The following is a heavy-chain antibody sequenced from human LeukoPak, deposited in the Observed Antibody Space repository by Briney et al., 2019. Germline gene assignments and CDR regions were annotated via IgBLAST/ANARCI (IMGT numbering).Heavy chain of an antibody. J-gene: IGHJ4*02. Sequence: GGSLRLSCAASGFTVSSNYMSWVRQAPGKGLEWVSLIYSGGSTYYADSVKGRFTISRDNSKNTLYLQMNSLRAEDTAVYYCARVIDGYTLGYFDYWGQGTLVTVSS. D-gene: IGHD5-24*01. CDR3: ARVIDGYTLGYFDY. V-gene: IGHV3-53*05. CDR2: IYSGGST. CDR1: GFTVSSNY.